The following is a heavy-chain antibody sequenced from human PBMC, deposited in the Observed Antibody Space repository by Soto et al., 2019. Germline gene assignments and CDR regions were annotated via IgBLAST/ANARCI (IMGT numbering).Heavy chain of an antibody. D-gene: IGHD3-9*01. Sequence: SVKVSCKASGGTFSSYAISWVRQAPGQGLEWMGGIIPIFGTANYAQKFQGRVTITADESTSTAYMELSSLRSEDTAVYYCAREHYDILTGYYLNWFDPWGQGTLVTVSS. CDR2: IIPIFGTA. CDR3: AREHYDILTGYYLNWFDP. J-gene: IGHJ5*02. V-gene: IGHV1-69*13. CDR1: GGTFSSYA.